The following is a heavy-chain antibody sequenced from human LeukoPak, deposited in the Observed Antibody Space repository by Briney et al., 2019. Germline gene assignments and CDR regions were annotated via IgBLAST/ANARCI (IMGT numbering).Heavy chain of an antibody. CDR1: GFTFSNAW. V-gene: IGHV3-15*01. CDR3: TTDHRVVRCSGDSCYYNLGY. CDR2: IKSKTDGGTT. J-gene: IGHJ4*02. Sequence: GGSLRLSCAASGFTFSNAWMSWVRQAPGKGLEWVGRIKSKTDGGTTDYAAPVKGRFTISRDDSKNTLYLQMNGLKTEDTAVHYCTTDHRVVRCSGDSCYYNLGYWGQGTLVTVSS. D-gene: IGHD2-15*01.